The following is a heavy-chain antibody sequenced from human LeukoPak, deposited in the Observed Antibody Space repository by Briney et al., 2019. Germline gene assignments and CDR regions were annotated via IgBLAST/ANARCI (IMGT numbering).Heavy chain of an antibody. Sequence: GGSLRLSCAASGFTFSRSAMHWVRQAPGKGLEFVSAISSNGGSTFYASSVKGRFTISRDNSKNTLYLQLGSLRAEDMAVYYCSTATYADYYYGMGVWGQGTTVTVSS. J-gene: IGHJ6*02. D-gene: IGHD2-15*01. CDR1: GFTFSRSA. CDR3: STATYADYYYGMGV. CDR2: ISSNGGST. V-gene: IGHV3-64*01.